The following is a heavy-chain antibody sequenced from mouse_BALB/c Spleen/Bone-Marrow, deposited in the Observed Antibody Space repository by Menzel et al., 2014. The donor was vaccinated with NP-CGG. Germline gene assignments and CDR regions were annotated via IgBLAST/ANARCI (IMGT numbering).Heavy chain of an antibody. J-gene: IGHJ4*01. CDR2: IWADGST. CDR1: GFSLTGFG. V-gene: IGHV2-6-7*01. CDR3: ARADGSGYAMDY. Sequence: QVQLKQSGPGLVSPSQSLSIPCTVSGFSLTGFGLNWVRQPPGKGLEWLGMIWADGSTDYNSALRSRLSISKANSKSQVFFKMNSLQTDDTASYYCARADGSGYAMDYWGQGTSVTVSS. D-gene: IGHD2-3*01.